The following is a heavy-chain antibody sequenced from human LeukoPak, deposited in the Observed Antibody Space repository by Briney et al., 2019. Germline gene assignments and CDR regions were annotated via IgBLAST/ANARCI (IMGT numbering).Heavy chain of an antibody. Sequence: SETLSLTCTVSGGSISSYYWSWIRQPPGKGLEWIGYIYYSGSTYYNPSLKSRVTISVDTSKNQFSLKLSSVTAADTAVYYCAKSEMATIIAFDYWGQGTLVTVSS. D-gene: IGHD5-24*01. CDR3: AKSEMATIIAFDY. CDR2: IYYSGST. J-gene: IGHJ4*02. V-gene: IGHV4-59*04. CDR1: GGSISSYY.